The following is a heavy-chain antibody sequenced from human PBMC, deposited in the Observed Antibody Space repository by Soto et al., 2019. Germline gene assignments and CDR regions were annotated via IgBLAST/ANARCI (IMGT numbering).Heavy chain of an antibody. CDR2: IWYDGSNK. J-gene: IGHJ3*01. Sequence: PGGSLRLSCAASGFTFSSYGMHWVRQAPGKGLEWVVVIWYDGSNKYYADSVKGRFTISRDNSKNTLYLQMNSLRAEDTAVYYCARDQLYYNDISGRPLNAFDVWGQGTMVTVSS. D-gene: IGHD3-22*01. CDR1: GFTFSSYG. V-gene: IGHV3-33*01. CDR3: ARDQLYYNDISGRPLNAFDV.